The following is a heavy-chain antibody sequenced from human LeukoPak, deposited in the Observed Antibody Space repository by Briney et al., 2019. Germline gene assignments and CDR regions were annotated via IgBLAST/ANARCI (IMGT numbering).Heavy chain of an antibody. Sequence: GGSLRLSCAASGLTFSNYAMSWVRQVAGKGLEWVSLITGDGYSTYYADSVKGRFTISRDNSKNTLFLQMNSLTAEDTAVYYCAKGTTDYGSGYGMDVWGKGTTVIVSS. CDR3: AKGTTDYGSGYGMDV. CDR1: GLTFSNYA. J-gene: IGHJ6*04. V-gene: IGHV3-23*01. CDR2: ITGDGYST. D-gene: IGHD3-10*01.